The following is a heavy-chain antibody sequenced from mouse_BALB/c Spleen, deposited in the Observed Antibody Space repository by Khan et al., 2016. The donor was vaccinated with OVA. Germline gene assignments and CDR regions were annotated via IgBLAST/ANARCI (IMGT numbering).Heavy chain of an antibody. CDR2: INPSTGYT. J-gene: IGHJ2*01. V-gene: IGHV1-7*01. D-gene: IGHD1-1*01. Sequence: QIQLVQSGAELAKPGASVKMSCKASGYTFINYWILWVKQRPGQGLEWLGYINPSTGYTEYNQNFKDMATLTADKSSRTAYMQLSSLTSEASVVYYCARRGLRWDFDYWGQGTTLTVSS. CDR3: ARRGLRWDFDY. CDR1: GYTFINYW.